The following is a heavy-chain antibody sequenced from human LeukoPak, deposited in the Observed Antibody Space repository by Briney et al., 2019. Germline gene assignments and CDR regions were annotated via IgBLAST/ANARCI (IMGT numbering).Heavy chain of an antibody. Sequence: PGGSLRLSCVASGFTFTTYWMAWVRQAPGKGLEWVANIKQDGSEEYYADSVRGRFTISRDNAKNSLYLLVNSLRAEDTAVYYCSNGIYDRSYWGQGTLVTVSS. J-gene: IGHJ4*02. V-gene: IGHV3-7*01. CDR3: SNGIYDRSY. CDR2: IKQDGSEE. D-gene: IGHD3-22*01. CDR1: GFTFTTYW.